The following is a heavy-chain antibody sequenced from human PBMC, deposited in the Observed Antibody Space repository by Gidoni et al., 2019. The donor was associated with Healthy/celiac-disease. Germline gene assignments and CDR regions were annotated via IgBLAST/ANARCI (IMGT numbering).Heavy chain of an antibody. V-gene: IGHV3-64D*06. D-gene: IGHD2-2*01. CDR3: VKDGYCSSTSCPYNWFDP. CDR1: GFTFSSYA. J-gene: IGHJ5*02. Sequence: EVQLVESGGGLVQPGGSLRLSCSASGFTFSSYAMHWVRQAPGKGLEYVSAISSNGGSTYYADSVKGRFTISRDNSKNTLYLQMSSLRAEDTAVYYCVKDGYCSSTSCPYNWFDPWGQGTLVTVSS. CDR2: ISSNGGST.